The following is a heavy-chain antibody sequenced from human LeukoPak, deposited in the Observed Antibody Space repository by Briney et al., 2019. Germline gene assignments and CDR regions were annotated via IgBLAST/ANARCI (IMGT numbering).Heavy chain of an antibody. J-gene: IGHJ4*02. CDR1: GFTFGSYA. CDR3: AKASSGDFDY. Sequence: GGSLRLSCAASGFTFGSYAMSWVRQAPGKGLEWVPAISGSGGSTYYADSVKGRFTISRDNSKNTLYLQMNSLRAEDTAVYYCAKASSGDFDYWGQGTLVTVSS. CDR2: ISGSGGST. V-gene: IGHV3-23*01. D-gene: IGHD6-25*01.